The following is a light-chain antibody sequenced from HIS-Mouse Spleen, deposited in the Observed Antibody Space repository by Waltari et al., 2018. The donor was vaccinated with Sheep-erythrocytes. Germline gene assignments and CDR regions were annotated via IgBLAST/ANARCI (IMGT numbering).Light chain of an antibody. J-gene: IGKJ3*01. CDR3: QQSYSTTQFT. CDR1: QSISRY. CDR2: AAS. Sequence: DIQMTQSPSSMSASVGDRVTITCRASQSISRYLNWYQQKPGKAPNLLIYAASSLQSGVPSRFSGSESATDFTLTLSSLQPEAFATYYCQQSYSTTQFTFAPVTKVYIK. V-gene: IGKV1-39*01.